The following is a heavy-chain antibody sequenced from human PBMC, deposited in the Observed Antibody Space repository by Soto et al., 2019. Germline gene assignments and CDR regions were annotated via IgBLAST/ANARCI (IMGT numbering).Heavy chain of an antibody. V-gene: IGHV3-30-3*01. CDR1: GFTLSTYA. D-gene: IGHD2-15*01. Sequence: QGQLVESGGGLVQPGRSLRLSCAASGFTLSTYAMHWVRQAPGKGLEWVAVISYDGTTKYYADSVKGRFTISRDNSKNTLYLQMNSLRAEDTAVYYCARDTLRLLLAVKVDYWGQGTLVTVSS. CDR2: ISYDGTTK. J-gene: IGHJ4*02. CDR3: ARDTLRLLLAVKVDY.